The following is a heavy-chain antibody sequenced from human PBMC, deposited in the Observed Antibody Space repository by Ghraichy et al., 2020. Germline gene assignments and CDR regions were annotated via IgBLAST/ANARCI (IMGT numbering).Heavy chain of an antibody. CDR1: GGSISTNKW. J-gene: IGHJ4*02. D-gene: IGHD6-25*01. CDR3: ARVSDGDFDY. Sequence: SETLSLTCTVSGGSISTNKWWGWVRPVPGKGLEWIGEVNHSGSTSYIPSLQSRVTISVDRSKSQFSLKLTSVTAADTAVYYCARVSDGDFDYWGQGTLVTVSS. V-gene: IGHV4-4*02. CDR2: VNHSGST.